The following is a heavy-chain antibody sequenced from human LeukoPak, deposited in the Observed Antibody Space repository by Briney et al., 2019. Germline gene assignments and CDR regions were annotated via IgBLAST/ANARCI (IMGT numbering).Heavy chain of an antibody. V-gene: IGHV3-23*01. J-gene: IGHJ2*01. CDR1: GFTFSNYA. CDR2: ISDSGDTP. D-gene: IGHD1-14*01. Sequence: GGSLRLSCAASGFTFSNYAMSWVHQAPGKGLKWVSSISDSGDTPYYADSVKGLFTISRDNSKSTLYLQMSSLRAEDTAVYYCVQLLDDNPIRWYFGLWGRGTLVTVSS. CDR3: VQLLDDNPIRWYFGL.